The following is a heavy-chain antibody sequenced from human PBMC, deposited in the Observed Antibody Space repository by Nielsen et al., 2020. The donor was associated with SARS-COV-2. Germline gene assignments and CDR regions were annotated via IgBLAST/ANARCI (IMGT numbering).Heavy chain of an antibody. Sequence: GESLKISCAASGFTVSSNYMSWVRQAPGKGLEWVSVIYSGGSTYYADSVKGRFTISRHNSKNTLYLQMNSLRAEDTAVYYCARGTYYYDSSPSDYWGQGTLVTVSS. V-gene: IGHV3-53*04. D-gene: IGHD3-22*01. CDR2: IYSGGST. J-gene: IGHJ4*02. CDR1: GFTVSSNY. CDR3: ARGTYYYDSSPSDY.